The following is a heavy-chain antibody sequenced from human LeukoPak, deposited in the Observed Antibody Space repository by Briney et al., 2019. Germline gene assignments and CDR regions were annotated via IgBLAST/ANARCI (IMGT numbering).Heavy chain of an antibody. Sequence: GESLKISCKGSGYSFTSYWIGWVRQMPGKGLEWMGIIYPGDSDTRYSPSFQGRVTISADKSISTAYLQWSSLKASDTAMYYCARHPTGDGHLFDPWGQGTLVTVSS. CDR3: ARHPTGDGHLFDP. J-gene: IGHJ5*02. CDR1: GYSFTSYW. V-gene: IGHV5-51*01. CDR2: IYPGDSDT.